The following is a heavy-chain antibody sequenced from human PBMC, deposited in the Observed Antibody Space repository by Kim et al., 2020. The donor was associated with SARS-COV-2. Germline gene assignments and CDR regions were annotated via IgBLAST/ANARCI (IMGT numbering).Heavy chain of an antibody. CDR3: GGGTESNGYLLEY. D-gene: IGHD2-21*01. CDR2: FYPDGRET. V-gene: IGHV3-74*01. CDR1: GFTFDTFW. Sequence: GGSLRLSCVASGFTFDTFWMHWVRQVPGKGLVWVSRFYPDGRETGLAVFGRGRLSFSNDKSKRRLFLQLTSLRAEDSGVYYCGGGTESNGYLLEYWGQGALVTVSS. J-gene: IGHJ4*02.